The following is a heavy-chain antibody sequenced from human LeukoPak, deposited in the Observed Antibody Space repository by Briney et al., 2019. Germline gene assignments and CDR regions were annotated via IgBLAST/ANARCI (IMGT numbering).Heavy chain of an antibody. CDR1: GFAFSTYG. V-gene: IGHV3-23*01. CDR2: IGPSGRAT. CDR3: GKAGITFPYYFDY. D-gene: IGHD3-16*01. Sequence: GGSLRLSCAASGFAFSTYGLTWVRQAPGKGLEWLSTIGPSGRATYLADSVKGRFAISRDNSQNMLYLQVNSLRADDTAVYYCGKAGITFPYYFDYWGQGSLVTVSS. J-gene: IGHJ4*02.